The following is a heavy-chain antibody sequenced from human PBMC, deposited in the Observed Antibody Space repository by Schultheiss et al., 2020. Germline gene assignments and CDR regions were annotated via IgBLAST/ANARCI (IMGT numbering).Heavy chain of an antibody. V-gene: IGHV3-64*04. D-gene: IGHD4-17*01. CDR1: GFTFSSYA. J-gene: IGHJ6*02. CDR3: ARDVIMTTVTSYYGMDV. CDR2: ISSNGGST. Sequence: GGSLRLSCSASGFTFSSYAMHWVRQAPGKGLEYVSAISSNGGSTYYADSVKGRFTISRDNAKNTLYLQMNSLRAEDTAVYYCARDVIMTTVTSYYGMDVWGQGTTVTVSS.